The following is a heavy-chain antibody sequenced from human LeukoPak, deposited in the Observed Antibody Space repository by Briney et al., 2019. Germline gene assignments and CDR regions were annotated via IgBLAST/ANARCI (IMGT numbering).Heavy chain of an antibody. Sequence: PSETLSLTCTVSGYSISTSYYWGWIRQPPGKGLEWIGSIYHTGSLYYNTALKSRVTISVDTSKNQLSLTLTSVTAAGTAIYYCARGVSGGSGSYYSWFDPWGQGTLVTVSS. CDR1: GYSISTSYY. V-gene: IGHV4-38-2*02. CDR2: IYHTGSL. D-gene: IGHD3-10*01. J-gene: IGHJ5*02. CDR3: ARGVSGGSGSYYSWFDP.